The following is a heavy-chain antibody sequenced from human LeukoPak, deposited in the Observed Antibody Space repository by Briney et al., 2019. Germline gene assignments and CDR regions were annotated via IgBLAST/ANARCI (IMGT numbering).Heavy chain of an antibody. D-gene: IGHD3-22*01. CDR3: ARDRVTYYYDSGGHYFDY. CDR2: IYTGGST. J-gene: IGHJ4*02. Sequence: SETLSLTCTVSGGSFSSYYWSWIRQPAGKGLEWIGRIYTGGSTNYNPSLKSRVTMSVDTSKNQFSLRLSSVTAADTAVFYCARDRVTYYYDSGGHYFDYWGQGTLVTVSS. CDR1: GGSFSSYY. V-gene: IGHV4-4*07.